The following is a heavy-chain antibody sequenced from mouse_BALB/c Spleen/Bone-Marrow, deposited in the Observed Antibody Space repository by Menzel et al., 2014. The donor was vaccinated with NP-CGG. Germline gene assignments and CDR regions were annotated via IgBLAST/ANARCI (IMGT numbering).Heavy chain of an antibody. CDR1: GYTFTDYY. J-gene: IGHJ3*01. V-gene: IGHV1-77*01. Sequence: QVQLKQSGAELARPGASVKLSCKASGYTFTDYYINWVKQRTGQGLEWIGEIYPGSGNTYYNEKFKGKATLTADKSSSTAYMQLSSLTSEDSAVYFCAFYGSSYAWFAYWGQGLWSLSLQ. CDR3: AFYGSSYAWFAY. CDR2: IYPGSGNT. D-gene: IGHD1-1*01.